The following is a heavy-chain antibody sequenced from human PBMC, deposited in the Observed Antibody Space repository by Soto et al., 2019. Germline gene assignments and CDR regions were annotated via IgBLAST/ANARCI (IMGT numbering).Heavy chain of an antibody. V-gene: IGHV4-34*01. Sequence: SETLSLTCAVYGETFSGYYWTWIRQPPGEGLEWIGEVSHIGSTNYNPSLKSRVTISADTSKNQFSLELTSLTAADTAVYYCARAAIKRHRVEGQVCPSQTLDYLSQGTLVTSPQ. J-gene: IGHJ4*02. CDR1: GETFSGYY. D-gene: IGHD2-8*01. CDR3: ARAAIKRHRVEGQVCPSQTLDY. CDR2: VSHIGST.